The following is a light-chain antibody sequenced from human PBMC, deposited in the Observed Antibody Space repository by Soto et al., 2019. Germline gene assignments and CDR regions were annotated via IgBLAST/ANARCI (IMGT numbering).Light chain of an antibody. V-gene: IGKV3-15*01. CDR2: DAS. CDR1: QSISSN. J-gene: IGKJ2*01. CDR3: QQYHNWPPYT. Sequence: EIVMTQSPATLSVSPGERATLSCRASQSISSNLAWFQQKPGQAPRLLIYDASTRATGVPARFSGSGSGTEFTLTISSLQSEDFVVYYCQQYHNWPPYTFGQGTKLEIK.